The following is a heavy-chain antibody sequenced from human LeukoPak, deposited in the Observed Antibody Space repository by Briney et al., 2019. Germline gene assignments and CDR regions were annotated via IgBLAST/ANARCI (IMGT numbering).Heavy chain of an antibody. D-gene: IGHD2-15*01. CDR3: ARGPPIVVVVAATPFYFDY. V-gene: IGHV4-34*01. CDR1: GGPFCGHY. J-gene: IGHJ4*02. CDR2: LNQSGST. Sequence: SETLSLTCAVYGGPFCGHYWSWTRQPPGKGLEWMGELNQSGSTNYNPSLKSRDTISVDTSKNQFSLKLSSVTAADTAVHYCARGPPIVVVVAATPFYFDYWGQGTLVTVSS.